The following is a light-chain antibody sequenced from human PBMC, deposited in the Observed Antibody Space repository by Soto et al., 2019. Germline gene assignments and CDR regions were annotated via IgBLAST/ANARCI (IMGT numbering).Light chain of an antibody. CDR2: EVS. Sequence: QPALTQPASVSGSPGQSITISCTGTSSDVGGYNYVSWYQQHPGKAPKLMIYEVSNRPSGVSNRFSGSKSGNTASLTISGLQAEDEADYYCISYTSSSTLVFGGGTQLTVL. J-gene: IGLJ3*02. CDR3: ISYTSSSTLV. CDR1: SSDVGGYNY. V-gene: IGLV2-14*01.